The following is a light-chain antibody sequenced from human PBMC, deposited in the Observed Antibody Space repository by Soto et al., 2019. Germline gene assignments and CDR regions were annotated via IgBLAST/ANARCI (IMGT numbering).Light chain of an antibody. CDR1: QSVLYSSNNKNY. CDR2: WAS. CDR3: QQYYSPPYT. Sequence: DIVMTQSPDSLAVSLGERATINCKSSQSVLYSSNNKNYLGWYQQKPGQTPKLLIYWASTRDSGVPDRFSGRGSGTDFPLTISSLQAEDVAVYYCQQYYSPPYTFGQGPRLEIK. V-gene: IGKV4-1*01. J-gene: IGKJ2*01.